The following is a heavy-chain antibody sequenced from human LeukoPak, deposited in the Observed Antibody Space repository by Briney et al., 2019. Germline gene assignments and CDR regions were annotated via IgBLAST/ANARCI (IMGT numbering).Heavy chain of an antibody. CDR2: IYYSGST. J-gene: IGHJ4*02. V-gene: IGHV4-59*01. Sequence: SETLFLTCTVSGGSISSYYWSWIRQPPGKGLEWIGYIYYSGSTNYNPSLKSRVTISIDTSKNQFSLKLSSVTAADTAVYYCARCPYSSSSCDYWGQGTLVTVSA. CDR3: ARCPYSSSSCDY. CDR1: GGSISSYY. D-gene: IGHD6-6*01.